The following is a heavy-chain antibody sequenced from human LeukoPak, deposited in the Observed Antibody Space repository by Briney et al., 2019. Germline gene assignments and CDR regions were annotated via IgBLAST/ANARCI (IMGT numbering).Heavy chain of an antibody. CDR2: IIPILGIA. CDR3: ARRDSGSYPFAY. Sequence: SVKVSFKASGRTFSSYAISWVRQAPGQALEWIGMIIPILGIANYAQKFQGRVTITADKSTSTAYMELSSLRSEDTAVYYCARRDSGSYPFAYWGQGTLVTVSS. V-gene: IGHV1-69*04. D-gene: IGHD1-26*01. J-gene: IGHJ4*02. CDR1: GRTFSSYA.